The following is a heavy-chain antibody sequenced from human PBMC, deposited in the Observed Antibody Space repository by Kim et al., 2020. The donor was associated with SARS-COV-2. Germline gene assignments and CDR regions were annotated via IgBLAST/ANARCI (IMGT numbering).Heavy chain of an antibody. V-gene: IGHV3-74*01. J-gene: IGHJ6*02. Sequence: GSLRLSCSASGFTFSSYWMHWVRQAPGKGLVWVSRINNDGSGTSYADSVKGRFTISRDNAKNTLYLQMNSLRVEATAVYSCVRGGGNYAYGMGVWGQGTPVTVSS. CDR3: VRGGGNYAYGMGV. CDR2: INNDGSGT. D-gene: IGHD3-3*01. CDR1: GFTFSSYW.